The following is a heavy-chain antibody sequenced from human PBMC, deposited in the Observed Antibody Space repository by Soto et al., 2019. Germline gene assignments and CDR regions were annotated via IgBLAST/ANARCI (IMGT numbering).Heavy chain of an antibody. V-gene: IGHV4-34*01. CDR1: GGSFSGYY. D-gene: IGHD3-10*01. CDR3: ARGYYYGSGSYLPPDV. J-gene: IGHJ6*02. CDR2: INHSGST. Sequence: TSETLSLTCAGYGGSFSGYYWSWIRQPPGKGLGWIGEINHSGSTNYNPSLKSRVTISVDTSKNQFSLKLSSVTAADTAVYYCARGYYYGSGSYLPPDVSGPGPTVTVSS.